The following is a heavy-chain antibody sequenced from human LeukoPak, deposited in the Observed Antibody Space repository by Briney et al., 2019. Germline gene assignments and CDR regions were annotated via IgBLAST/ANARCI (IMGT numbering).Heavy chain of an antibody. J-gene: IGHJ6*03. CDR1: GGSISSSSYY. CDR2: IYYSGST. D-gene: IGHD5-18*01. CDR3: ARQEDPRGYSYGYHYYYYMDV. V-gene: IGHV4-39*01. Sequence: PSETLSLTCTVSGGSISSSSYYWGWIRQPPGKGLEWIGSIYYSGSTYYHPSLKSQLTISVDTSKNQFSLKLSSVTAADTAVYYCARQEDPRGYSYGYHYYYYMDVWGKGTTVTISS.